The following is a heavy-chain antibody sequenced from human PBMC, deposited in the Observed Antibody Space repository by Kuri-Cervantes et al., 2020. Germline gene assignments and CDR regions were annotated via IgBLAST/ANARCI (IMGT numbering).Heavy chain of an antibody. CDR1: GYTFTGYY. CDR3: ARGAKRITIFGVVIRSNWSDP. CDR2: INPNSGGT. D-gene: IGHD3-3*01. V-gene: IGHV1-2*02. Sequence: ASVKVSCKASGYTFTGYYMHWVRQAPGQGLEWMGWINPNSGGTNYAQKLQGRVTMTTDTSTSTAYMELRSLRSDDTAVYHCARGAKRITIFGVVIRSNWSDPWGQGTLVTVSS. J-gene: IGHJ5*02.